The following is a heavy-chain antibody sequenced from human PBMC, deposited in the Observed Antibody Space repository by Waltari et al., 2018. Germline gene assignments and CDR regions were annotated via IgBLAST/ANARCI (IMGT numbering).Heavy chain of an antibody. Sequence: QVQLVQSGAAVKKPGASVKVSCKASGYTFTSYYMHWVRQAPGQGLEWMGIINPSGGSTRSAQKFQGRVTVTRDTSTSTVYMELSRLRSEDTALYYCARVYSGGQDGAFDIWGQGTMVTVSS. V-gene: IGHV1-46*03. D-gene: IGHD6-19*01. J-gene: IGHJ3*02. CDR3: ARVYSGGQDGAFDI. CDR1: GYTFTSYY. CDR2: INPSGGST.